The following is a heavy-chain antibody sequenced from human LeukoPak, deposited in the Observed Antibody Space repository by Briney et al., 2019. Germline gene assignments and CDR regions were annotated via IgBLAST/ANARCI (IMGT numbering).Heavy chain of an antibody. CDR3: ARLLGPDVVVPAATLGWFDP. J-gene: IGHJ5*02. D-gene: IGHD2-2*01. V-gene: IGHV5-51*01. Sequence: GESLKISCKGSGYSFTSYWIGWVRQMPGKGLGWMGIIYPGDSDTRYSPSFQGQVTISADKSISTAYLQWSSLKASDTAMYYCARLLGPDVVVPAATLGWFDPWGQGTLVTVSS. CDR2: IYPGDSDT. CDR1: GYSFTSYW.